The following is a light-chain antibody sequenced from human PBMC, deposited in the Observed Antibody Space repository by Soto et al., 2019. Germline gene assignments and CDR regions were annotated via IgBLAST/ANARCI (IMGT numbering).Light chain of an antibody. CDR3: QQRSSLFT. V-gene: IGKV3-11*01. CDR2: DAS. CDR1: QSVGSS. J-gene: IGKJ4*01. Sequence: EIVLTQSPVTLSSSPGERATLSCWVSQSVGSSLAWYQQKPGQAPRLLIYDASNRATGIPARFSGSGSGTDFTLTISSLEPEDFAVYYCQQRSSLFTFGGGTKVDIK.